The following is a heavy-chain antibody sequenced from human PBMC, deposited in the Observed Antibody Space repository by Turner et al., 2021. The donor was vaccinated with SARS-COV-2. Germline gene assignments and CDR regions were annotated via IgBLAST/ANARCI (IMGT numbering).Heavy chain of an antibody. CDR3: ANSLQQLVSRGYYYYYGMDV. V-gene: IGHV3-30*18. Sequence: VQLVESGGGLIQPGRSLRLSCAASGFTFSSYGMHWVRQAPGKGLEWVAVISYDGSNKYYADSVKGRFTISRDNSKNTLYLQMNSLRAEDTAVYYCANSLQQLVSRGYYYYYGMDVWGQGTTVTVSS. J-gene: IGHJ6*02. D-gene: IGHD6-6*01. CDR2: ISYDGSNK. CDR1: GFTFSSYG.